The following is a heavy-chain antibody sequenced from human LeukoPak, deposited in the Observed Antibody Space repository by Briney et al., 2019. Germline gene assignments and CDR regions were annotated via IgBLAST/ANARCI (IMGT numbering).Heavy chain of an antibody. V-gene: IGHV3-21*01. D-gene: IGHD3-3*01. Sequence: GGSLRLSCAASGFTFSSYSMNWVRQAPGKGLEWVSSIISSSSSYIYYADSVKGRFTISRDNAKNSLYLQMNSLRAEDTAVYYCARAYYDFWSGYSLDFDYWGQGTLVTVSS. CDR3: ARAYYDFWSGYSLDFDY. J-gene: IGHJ4*02. CDR1: GFTFSSYS. CDR2: IISSSSSYI.